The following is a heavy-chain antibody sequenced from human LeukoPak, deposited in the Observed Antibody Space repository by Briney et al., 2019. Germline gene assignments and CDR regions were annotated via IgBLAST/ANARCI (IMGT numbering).Heavy chain of an antibody. Sequence: PGGSLRLSCAASGFTFSSYWMSWVRQAPGEGLEWVANIKQDGSEKYYVDSVKGRFTISRDNAKNSLYLQMNSLRAEDTAVYYCARDFHSGYDLPYYFDYWGQGTLVTVSS. D-gene: IGHD5-12*01. CDR3: ARDFHSGYDLPYYFDY. CDR2: IKQDGSEK. V-gene: IGHV3-7*01. J-gene: IGHJ4*02. CDR1: GFTFSSYW.